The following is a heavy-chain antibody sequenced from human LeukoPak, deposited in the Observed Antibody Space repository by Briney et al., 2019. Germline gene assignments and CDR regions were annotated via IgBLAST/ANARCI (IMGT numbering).Heavy chain of an antibody. J-gene: IGHJ4*02. D-gene: IGHD3-16*01. CDR1: EFTVSNNY. CDR2: IYSGGST. CDR3: ATLPRGDY. V-gene: IGHV3-66*01. Sequence: AGGSLRLSCAVSEFTVSNNYMSWVPQARGAGLEWVSVIYSGGSTYYADSLKGRFTIPRDNTKNTLYIKINSLRAEDTAVYHCATLPRGDYWGQGTLVTVAS.